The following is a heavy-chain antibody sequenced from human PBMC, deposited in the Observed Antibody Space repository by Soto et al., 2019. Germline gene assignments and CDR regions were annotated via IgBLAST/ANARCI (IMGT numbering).Heavy chain of an antibody. D-gene: IGHD2-21*02. V-gene: IGHV3-23*01. Sequence: EVQLLESGGGLVQPGGSLRLSCAVSGFTFSDYVMSWVRQAPGKGLEWVSGIGGSGGTTYYADSVRDRFTISRDNSKNTLYLRLNSLRAEDTAVYFCAKGGRGDGLRGDSADYWGQGTLVTVSS. J-gene: IGHJ4*02. CDR1: GFTFSDYV. CDR2: IGGSGGTT. CDR3: AKGGRGDGLRGDSADY.